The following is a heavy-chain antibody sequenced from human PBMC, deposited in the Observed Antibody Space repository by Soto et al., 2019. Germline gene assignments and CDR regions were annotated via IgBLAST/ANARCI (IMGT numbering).Heavy chain of an antibody. CDR2: IYPGDSDI. V-gene: IGHV5-51*01. CDR1: GYTFTSHW. D-gene: IGHD5-12*01. Sequence: GESLKISCKASGYTFTSHWIGCVRQMPGKGLEWMGIIYPGDSDIRYSPSFQGQVTISADKSITTAYLQWSGLKASDTAIYYCVRQNTWIKSGPHLDYRGNGPLFAVSS. J-gene: IGHJ4*01. CDR3: VRQNTWIKSGPHLDY.